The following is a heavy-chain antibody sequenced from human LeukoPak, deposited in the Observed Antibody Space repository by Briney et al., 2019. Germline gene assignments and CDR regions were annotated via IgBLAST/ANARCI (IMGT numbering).Heavy chain of an antibody. Sequence: LGASVKVSCKASGYTFTSYGISWVRQAPGQGLEWMGWISAYNGNTNYAQKFQGRVTMTRDTSISTAYMELSRLRSDGTAVYYCARDLRYYDSSGYSYWFDPWGQGTLVTVSS. CDR1: GYTFTSYG. J-gene: IGHJ5*02. CDR3: ARDLRYYDSSGYSYWFDP. CDR2: ISAYNGNT. D-gene: IGHD3-22*01. V-gene: IGHV1-18*01.